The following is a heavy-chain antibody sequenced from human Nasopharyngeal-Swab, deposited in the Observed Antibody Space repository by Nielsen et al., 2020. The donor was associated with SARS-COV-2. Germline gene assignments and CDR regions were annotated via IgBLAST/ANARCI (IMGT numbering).Heavy chain of an antibody. V-gene: IGHV4-39*01. J-gene: IGHJ4*02. CDR3: ASIAAAGAPGY. Sequence: WIRQSPGKGLEWIGSIYYSGSTCYNPSLKSRVTISVDTSKNQFSLKLSSVTAADTAVYYCASIAAAGAPGYWGQGTLVTVSS. CDR2: IYYSGST. D-gene: IGHD6-13*01.